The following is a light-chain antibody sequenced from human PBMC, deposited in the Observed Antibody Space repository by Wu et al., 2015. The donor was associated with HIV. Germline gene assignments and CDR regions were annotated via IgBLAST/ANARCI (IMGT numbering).Light chain of an antibody. J-gene: IGKJ5*01. Sequence: DIQLTQSPSFLSASVGDRVTITCRASQDISRYLAWYQHKPGKVPKLVIYGVSTLQSGVPSRFSGSGSEKEFTLTISSPQPEDFATYYCQQLKSYPTFGQGTRLDIK. CDR3: QQLKSYPT. CDR2: GVS. CDR1: QDISRY. V-gene: IGKV1-9*01.